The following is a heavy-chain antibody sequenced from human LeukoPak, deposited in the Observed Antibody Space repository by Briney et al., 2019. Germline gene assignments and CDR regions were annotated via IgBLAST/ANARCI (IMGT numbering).Heavy chain of an antibody. CDR1: GFIFRRYA. CDR2: IPYDSDRDNK. J-gene: IGHJ6*03. D-gene: IGHD1-26*01. Sequence: GGSLRLSCAASGFIFRRYAMHWVRQAPGKGLEWVAVIPYDSDRDNKYYVDSVKGRFTISRDNSKNTLYLQMNSLRTEDTAIYYCAKDYREGSYSYYYMDVWGKGTTVIVSS. CDR3: AKDYREGSYSYYYMDV. V-gene: IGHV3-30*04.